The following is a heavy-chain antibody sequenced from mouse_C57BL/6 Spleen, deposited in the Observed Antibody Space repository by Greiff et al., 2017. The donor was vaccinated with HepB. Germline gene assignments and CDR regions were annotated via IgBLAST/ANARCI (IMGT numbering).Heavy chain of an antibody. CDR2: IYPGDGDT. J-gene: IGHJ2*01. CDR3: ARDDVPGYFDY. V-gene: IGHV1-80*01. Sequence: QVQLQQSGAELVKPGASVKISCKASGYAFSSYWMNWVKQRPGKGLEWIGQIYPGDGDTNYNGKFKGKATLTADKSSSTAYMQLSSLTSEDSAVYFCARDDVPGYFDYWGQGTTLTVSS. D-gene: IGHD2-3*01. CDR1: GYAFSSYW.